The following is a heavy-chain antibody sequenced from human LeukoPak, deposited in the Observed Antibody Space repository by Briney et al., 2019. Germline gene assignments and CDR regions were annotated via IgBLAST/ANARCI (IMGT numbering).Heavy chain of an antibody. CDR1: GYTFTGYY. V-gene: IGHV1-8*02. J-gene: IGHJ3*02. CDR2: MNPNSGNT. Sequence: ASVKVSCKASGYTFTGYYMHWVRQAPGQGLEWMGWMNPNSGNTGYAQKFQGRVTMTRNTSISTAYMELSSLRSEDTAVYYCASMGAFDIWGQGTMVTASS. D-gene: IGHD3-10*01. CDR3: ASMGAFDI.